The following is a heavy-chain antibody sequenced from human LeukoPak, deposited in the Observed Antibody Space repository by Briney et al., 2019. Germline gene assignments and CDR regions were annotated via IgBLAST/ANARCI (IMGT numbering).Heavy chain of an antibody. Sequence: SQTLSLTCAISGDSLSNNNVAWNWIRQSPSRGLEWLGRTYYRPKFNTDYAVSVKSRIAINSGTSKNQFSLQLNSVTPEDTGVYYCARGSHSRFDYWGQGTLVTVSS. CDR1: GDSLSNNNVA. CDR2: TYYRPKFNT. J-gene: IGHJ4*02. V-gene: IGHV6-1*01. D-gene: IGHD3-10*01. CDR3: ARGSHSRFDY.